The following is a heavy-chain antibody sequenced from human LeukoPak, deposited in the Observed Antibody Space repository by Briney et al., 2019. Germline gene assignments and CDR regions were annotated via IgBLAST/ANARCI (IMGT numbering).Heavy chain of an antibody. CDR2: IYTGGNT. Sequence: GGSLRLSCAASGFTVDRKHMTWVRQAPGKGLQWISFIYTGGNTYYLDSVKGRFTVSRDTSKNTLYLQMDSLRDEDTGVYRCAARDGGDYPYFDYWGPGTLVTVSS. J-gene: IGHJ4*02. D-gene: IGHD4-17*01. V-gene: IGHV3-66*01. CDR3: AARDGGDYPYFDY. CDR1: GFTVDRKH.